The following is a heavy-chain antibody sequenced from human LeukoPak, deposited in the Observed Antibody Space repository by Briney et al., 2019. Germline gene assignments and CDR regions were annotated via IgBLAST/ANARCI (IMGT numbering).Heavy chain of an antibody. Sequence: ASVKVSCKASGYTFTGYYMHWVRQAPGQGLEWMGLINHNSGGTNYAQKFQGRVTMTRDTSNSTAYMELSRLRSDDTAVYYCARVVVAATTKFDYWGQGTLVTVSS. CDR1: GYTFTGYY. D-gene: IGHD2-15*01. V-gene: IGHV1-2*06. CDR3: ARVVVAATTKFDY. CDR2: INHNSGGT. J-gene: IGHJ4*02.